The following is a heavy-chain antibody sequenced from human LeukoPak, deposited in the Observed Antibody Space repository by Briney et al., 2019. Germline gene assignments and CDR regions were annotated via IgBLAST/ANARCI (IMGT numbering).Heavy chain of an antibody. Sequence: ASVRVSCKASGYTFTHHGISWVRQAPGQGLEWMGWISCYNGDTNYAQNLQGRVTMSTDTSTSTAYMELTGLRSDDTAVYYCVRDPTNTSGRYAYFDYWGQGTLVTASS. CDR2: ISCYNGDT. CDR3: VRDPTNTSGRYAYFDY. D-gene: IGHD6-19*01. V-gene: IGHV1-18*01. CDR1: GYTFTHHG. J-gene: IGHJ4*02.